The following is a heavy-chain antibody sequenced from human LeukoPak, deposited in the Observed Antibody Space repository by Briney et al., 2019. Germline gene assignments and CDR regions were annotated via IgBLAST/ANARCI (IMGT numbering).Heavy chain of an antibody. CDR3: ANSFYYDFWSGYYY. J-gene: IGHJ4*02. CDR2: ISGSGGST. V-gene: IGHV3-23*01. D-gene: IGHD3-3*01. CDR1: GFTFSSYA. Sequence: GGSLRLSCAASGFTFSSYAMSWVRQAPGKGLEWVSAISGSGGSTYYADSVRGRFTISRDNSKNTLYLQMNSLRAEDTAVYYCANSFYYDFWSGYYYWGQGTLVTVSS.